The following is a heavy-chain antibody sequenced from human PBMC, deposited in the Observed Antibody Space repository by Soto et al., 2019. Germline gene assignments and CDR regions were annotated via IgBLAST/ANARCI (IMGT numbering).Heavy chain of an antibody. Sequence: GGSLRLSCAASGFTFSSYAMSWVRQAPGKGLEWVSAISGSGGSTYYADSVKGRFTISRDNSKNTLYLQRNSRRAEDTAVYYCAKDRDYYGSGSYYNVLNWFDPWGQGTLVTVSS. CDR1: GFTFSSYA. CDR2: ISGSGGST. CDR3: AKDRDYYGSGSYYNVLNWFDP. J-gene: IGHJ5*02. V-gene: IGHV3-23*01. D-gene: IGHD3-10*01.